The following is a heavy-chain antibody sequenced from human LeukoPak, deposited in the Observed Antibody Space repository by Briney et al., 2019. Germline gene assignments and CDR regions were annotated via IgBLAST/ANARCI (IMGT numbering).Heavy chain of an antibody. J-gene: IGHJ4*02. CDR2: IWYDGSNK. V-gene: IGHV3-33*06. Sequence: GGSLRLSCAASGFTFSSYGMHWVRQAPGKGLEWVAVIWYDGSNKYYADSVKGRSTISRDNSKNTLYLQMNSLRAEDTAVYYCAKDESSYGLGPFDYWGQGTLVTVSS. CDR3: AKDESSYGLGPFDY. D-gene: IGHD5-18*01. CDR1: GFTFSSYG.